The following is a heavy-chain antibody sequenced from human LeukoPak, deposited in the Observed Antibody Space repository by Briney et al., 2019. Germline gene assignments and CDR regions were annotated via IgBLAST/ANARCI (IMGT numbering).Heavy chain of an antibody. J-gene: IGHJ6*03. CDR2: ISSSSSYI. Sequence: PGGSLRLSCAASGFTFSSYSMNWVRQAPGKGLEWVSSISSSSSYIYYVDSVKGRFTISRDNAKNSLYLQMNSMRAEDTAVYYCARVGYDFWSGYYTGGYYYYYMDVWGKGTTVTVSS. D-gene: IGHD3-3*01. CDR3: ARVGYDFWSGYYTGGYYYYYMDV. CDR1: GFTFSSYS. V-gene: IGHV3-21*01.